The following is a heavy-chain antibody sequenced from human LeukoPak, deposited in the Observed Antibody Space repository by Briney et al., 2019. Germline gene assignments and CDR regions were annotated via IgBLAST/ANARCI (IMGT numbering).Heavy chain of an antibody. Sequence: PGGSLRLSCAASGFTFSSYEMNWIRQAPGKGLEWVSYISSSGSTIYYADSVKGQFTISRDNAKNSLYLQMNSLRAEDTALYYCARHPTYYDILTGYQTSYYMDVWGKGTTVTVSS. J-gene: IGHJ6*03. V-gene: IGHV3-48*03. CDR3: ARHPTYYDILTGYQTSYYMDV. CDR1: GFTFSSYE. D-gene: IGHD3-9*01. CDR2: ISSSGSTI.